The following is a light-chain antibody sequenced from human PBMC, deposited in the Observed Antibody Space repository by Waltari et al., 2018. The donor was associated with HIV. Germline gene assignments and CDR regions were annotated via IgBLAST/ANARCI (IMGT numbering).Light chain of an antibody. CDR3: QQYGSSSLT. CDR1: QSVSSTY. J-gene: IGKJ4*01. V-gene: IGKV3-20*01. Sequence: TLSCRASQSVSSTYLAWYQQKPGQAPRLLIYGASSRATGIPDRFSGSGSGTDFTLTISRLEPEDFAVYYCQQYGSSSLTFGGGTKVEIK. CDR2: GAS.